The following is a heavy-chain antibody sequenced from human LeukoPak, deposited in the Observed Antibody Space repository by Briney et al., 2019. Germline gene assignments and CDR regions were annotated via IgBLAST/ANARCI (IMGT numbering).Heavy chain of an antibody. CDR1: GFTFSSYG. D-gene: IGHD6-13*01. CDR2: IRYDGSNK. J-gene: IGHJ4*02. CDR3: AKDRISAAYYFDY. V-gene: IGHV3-30*02. Sequence: GGSLRLSCAASGFTFSSYGMHWVRQAPGKGLEWVAFIRYDGSNKYYADSVKGRFTISRDNSKNTLYLQMNSLRAEDTAVYYCAKDRISAAYYFDYWGQGTLVTVSS.